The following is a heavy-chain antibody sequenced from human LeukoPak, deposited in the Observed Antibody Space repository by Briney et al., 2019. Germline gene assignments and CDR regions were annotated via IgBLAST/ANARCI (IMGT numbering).Heavy chain of an antibody. J-gene: IGHJ4*02. D-gene: IGHD6-19*01. CDR3: ARDQGRWLVRTFDY. Sequence: LETLSLTCTVSDGSISSSSYYWGWIRQPPGKGLEWIGNIYYSGSTYYNPSLKSRVPISVEPSKNQFSLKLSSVTAADTAVYYCARDQGRWLVRTFDYWGQGTLVTVSS. CDR1: DGSISSSSYY. CDR2: IYYSGST. V-gene: IGHV4-39*07.